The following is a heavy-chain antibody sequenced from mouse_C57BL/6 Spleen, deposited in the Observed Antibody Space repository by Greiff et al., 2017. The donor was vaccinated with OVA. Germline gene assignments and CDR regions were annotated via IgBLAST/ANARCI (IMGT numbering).Heavy chain of an antibody. V-gene: IGHV1-69*01. CDR2: IDPSDSYT. CDR1: GYTFTSYW. Sequence: QVQLQQPVAELVMPGASVKLSCKASGYTFTSYWMHWVKQRPGQGLEWIGEIDPSDSYTNYNQKFKGKSTLTVDKSSSTAYMQLSSLTSEDSAVYYCARTGYYDYGYYFDYWGQGTTLTVSS. CDR3: ARTGYYDYGYYFDY. D-gene: IGHD2-4*01. J-gene: IGHJ2*01.